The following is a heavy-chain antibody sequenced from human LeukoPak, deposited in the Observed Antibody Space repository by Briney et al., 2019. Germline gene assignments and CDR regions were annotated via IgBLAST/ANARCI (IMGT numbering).Heavy chain of an antibody. V-gene: IGHV4-59*01. CDR2: IYYSGST. CDR3: ARGTCSGGSCYSWLRNWFDP. D-gene: IGHD2-15*01. Sequence: SETLSLTFTVSGGSISSYYWSWIRQPPGKGLEWIGYIYYSGSTNYNPSLKSRVTISVDTSKNQFSLKLSSVTAADTAVYYCARGTCSGGSCYSWLRNWFDPWGQGTLVTVSS. CDR1: GGSISSYY. J-gene: IGHJ5*02.